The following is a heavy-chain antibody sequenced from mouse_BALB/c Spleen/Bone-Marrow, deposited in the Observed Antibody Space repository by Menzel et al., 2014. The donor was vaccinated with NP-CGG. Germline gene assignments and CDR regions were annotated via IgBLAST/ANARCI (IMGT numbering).Heavy chain of an antibody. J-gene: IGHJ2*01. Sequence: EVQLQQSGGGLVQPGGSRKLSCAASGFTFSRFGMHWVRQAPEKGLEWVAYISSGSSSIYYSDTVRGRFTISRDNPMDTLFLQLTSLRSEDTAMYCCARGRYWGQGTIRPVTS. CDR1: GFTFSRFG. CDR2: ISSGSSSI. V-gene: IGHV5-17*02. CDR3: ARGRY.